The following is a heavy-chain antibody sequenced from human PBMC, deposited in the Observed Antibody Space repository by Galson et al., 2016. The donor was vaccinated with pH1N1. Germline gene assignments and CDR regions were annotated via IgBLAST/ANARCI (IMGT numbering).Heavy chain of an antibody. CDR1: GFTFSSYW. CDR3: AFPPCSGGGCYYDH. V-gene: IGHV3-74*01. CDR2: INTDGSLT. Sequence: LRLSCAASGFTFSSYWMHWVRQAPGKGLVWVSRINTDGSLTTYADSVQGRFTISRDNAKNTLYLQLGSLRAEDTAVYYCAFPPCSGGGCYYDHWGQGTLVTVSS. D-gene: IGHD2-15*01. J-gene: IGHJ4*02.